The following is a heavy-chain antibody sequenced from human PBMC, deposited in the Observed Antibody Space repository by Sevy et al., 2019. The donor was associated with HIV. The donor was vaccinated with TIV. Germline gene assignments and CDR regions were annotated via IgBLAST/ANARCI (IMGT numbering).Heavy chain of an antibody. V-gene: IGHV3-33*08. CDR3: ATGRGDWNSAYFQH. Sequence: GGSLRLSCAASGFTFSSYGMHWVRQAPGKGLEWVAVIWYDGSNKYYADSMKGRFTISRDNSKNTLYLQMNSLRAEDTAVYYCATGRGDWNSAYFQHWGQGTLVTVSS. CDR2: IWYDGSNK. D-gene: IGHD1-7*01. J-gene: IGHJ1*01. CDR1: GFTFSSYG.